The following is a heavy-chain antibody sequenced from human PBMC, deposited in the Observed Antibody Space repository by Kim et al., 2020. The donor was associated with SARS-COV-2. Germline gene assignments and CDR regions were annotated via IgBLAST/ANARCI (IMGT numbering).Heavy chain of an antibody. CDR3: ARLPPAGTYYYYGMDV. J-gene: IGHJ6*02. V-gene: IGHV4-59*08. D-gene: IGHD3-10*01. Sequence: LKSRVTISVDTSKNQFSLKLSSVTAADTAVYYCARLPPAGTYYYYGMDVWGQGTTVTVSS.